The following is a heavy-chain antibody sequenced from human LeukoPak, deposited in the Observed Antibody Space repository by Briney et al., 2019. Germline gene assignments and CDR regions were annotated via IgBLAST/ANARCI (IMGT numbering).Heavy chain of an antibody. CDR1: GYTFTGYY. Sequence: ASVRVSCKASGYTFTGYYMHWVRQAPGQGPEWMGWINPNSGGTNYAQKFQGRVTMTRDTSISTAYMGLSRLRSDDTAVYYCARVLSGYMDVWGKGTTVTVSS. CDR2: INPNSGGT. CDR3: ARVLSGYMDV. J-gene: IGHJ6*03. V-gene: IGHV1-2*02. D-gene: IGHD3-16*01.